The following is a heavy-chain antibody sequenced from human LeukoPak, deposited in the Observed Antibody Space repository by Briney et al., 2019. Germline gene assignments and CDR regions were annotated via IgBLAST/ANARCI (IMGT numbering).Heavy chain of an antibody. CDR3: PRVGAATYAFDI. CDR2: IYSGGST. J-gene: IGHJ3*02. D-gene: IGHD3-16*01. V-gene: IGHV3-66*01. CDR1: EFSVGSNY. Sequence: GGSLRLSCAASEFSVGSNYMTWVRQAPGKGLEWVSLIYSGGSTYYADSVKGRFTISRDNSKNTLYLQMNSLRAEDTAVYYCPRVGAATYAFDIWGQGTMVTVSS.